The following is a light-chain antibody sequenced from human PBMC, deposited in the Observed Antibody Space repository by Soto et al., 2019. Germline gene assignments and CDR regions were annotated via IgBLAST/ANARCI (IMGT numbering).Light chain of an antibody. J-gene: IGKJ1*01. CDR1: QSISSW. CDR2: KAS. Sequence: DIQMTQSPSTLSASVGDRVTITCRASQSISSWLAWYQQKPGKAPKLLIYKASSLESGVPSRFRGSGSGTEFTLTSSSLQPDDFATYYCQQYNSYSWTFGQGTKVEIK. V-gene: IGKV1-5*03. CDR3: QQYNSYSWT.